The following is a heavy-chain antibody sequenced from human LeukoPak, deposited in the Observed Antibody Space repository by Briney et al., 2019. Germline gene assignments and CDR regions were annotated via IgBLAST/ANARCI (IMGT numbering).Heavy chain of an antibody. J-gene: IGHJ4*02. CDR1: GGSISSGGYY. Sequence: SETLSLTCTVSGGSISSGGYYWSWIRQHPGKGLEWIGYIYYSGSTYYNPSLKSRVTISVDTSKNQFSLKLSSVTAADTAVYYCARDGRYYDSSGYYRVFDYWGQGTLVTVSS. CDR3: ARDGRYYDSSGYYRVFDY. D-gene: IGHD3-22*01. V-gene: IGHV4-31*03. CDR2: IYYSGST.